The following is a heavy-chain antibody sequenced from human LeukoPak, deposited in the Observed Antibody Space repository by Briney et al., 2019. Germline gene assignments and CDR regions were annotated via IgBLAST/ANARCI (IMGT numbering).Heavy chain of an antibody. Sequence: PSETLSLTCTVSGGSIRSYYWSWIRQPPGKGLEWIGYIYYSGSTNYNPSLKSRVTISVDTSKNQFSLKLSSVTAADTAVYYCARGYYGSGSYLSYWGQGTLVTVSS. D-gene: IGHD3-10*01. CDR3: ARGYYGSGSYLSY. J-gene: IGHJ4*02. CDR2: IYYSGST. CDR1: GGSIRSYY. V-gene: IGHV4-59*01.